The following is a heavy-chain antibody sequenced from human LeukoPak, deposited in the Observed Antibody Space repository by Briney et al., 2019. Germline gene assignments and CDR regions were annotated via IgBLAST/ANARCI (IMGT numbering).Heavy chain of an antibody. Sequence: PSETLSLTCAVYGGSFSGYYWSWIRQPPGKGLEWIGEINHSGSTNYNPSLKSRVTISVDTSKNQFSLKLSSVTAADTAVYYCARGGPGSSSWSVEFDYWGQGTLVTVSS. D-gene: IGHD6-13*01. CDR3: ARGGPGSSSWSVEFDY. V-gene: IGHV4-34*01. J-gene: IGHJ4*02. CDR1: GGSFSGYY. CDR2: INHSGST.